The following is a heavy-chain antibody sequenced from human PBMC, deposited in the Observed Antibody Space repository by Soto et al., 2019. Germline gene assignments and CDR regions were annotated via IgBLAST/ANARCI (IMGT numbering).Heavy chain of an antibody. Sequence: QTLTLTCTFSGFSFTTAGVAVGWIRQTPGGALEWLTLIYYNDDRRFSPSLKTRLTITGDTSKNQVVLSLTNVDPGDTATYFCAHSDGGYEIIYFDFWGQGIPVTVSS. J-gene: IGHJ4*02. V-gene: IGHV2-5*01. D-gene: IGHD5-12*01. CDR1: GFSFTTAGVA. CDR3: AHSDGGYEIIYFDF. CDR2: IYYNDDR.